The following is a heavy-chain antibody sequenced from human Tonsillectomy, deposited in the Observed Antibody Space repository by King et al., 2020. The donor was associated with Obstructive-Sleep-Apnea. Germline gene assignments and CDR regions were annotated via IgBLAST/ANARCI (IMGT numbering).Heavy chain of an antibody. J-gene: IGHJ5*02. Sequence: VQLVESGRGLVQPGGSLRLSCAASGFTFSSYWMHWVRQAPGKGLVWVSRISSDGGVTDYADSVKGRFTISRDNAKNTLYLQMNSLRAEDSAVYYCATGYCEGGSCYLLGSWCQGTLVTVSS. CDR1: GFTFSSYW. V-gene: IGHV3-74*01. CDR2: ISSDGGVT. D-gene: IGHD2-15*01. CDR3: ATGYCEGGSCYLLGS.